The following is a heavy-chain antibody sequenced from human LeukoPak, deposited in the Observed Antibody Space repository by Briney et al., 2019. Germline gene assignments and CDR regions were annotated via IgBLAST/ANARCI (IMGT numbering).Heavy chain of an antibody. V-gene: IGHV4-39*07. CDR3: ARVLDPNYYGSGSYYKRRVGRSYYFDY. D-gene: IGHD3-10*01. CDR1: GGSISSSSYY. Sequence: SETLSLTCTVSGGSISSSSYYWGWIRQPPGKGLEWIGGIYYSGSTYYNPSLKSRVTISVDTSKNQFSLKLSSVTAADTAVYYCARVLDPNYYGSGSYYKRRVGRSYYFDYWGQGTLVTVSS. CDR2: IYYSGST. J-gene: IGHJ4*02.